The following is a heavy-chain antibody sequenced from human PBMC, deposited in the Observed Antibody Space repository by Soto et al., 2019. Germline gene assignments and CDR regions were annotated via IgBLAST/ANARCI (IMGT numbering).Heavy chain of an antibody. J-gene: IGHJ6*02. CDR3: ARSQVSKLELRYYYYYGMDV. V-gene: IGHV1-69*13. CDR2: IIPIFGTA. D-gene: IGHD1-7*01. CDR1: GGTFSSYA. Sequence: SVKVSCKASGGTFSSYAISWVRQAPGQGLEWMGGIIPIFGTANYAQKFQGRVTITADESTSTAYMELSSLRSEDTTVYYCARSQVSKLELRYYYYYGMDVWGQGTTVTVSS.